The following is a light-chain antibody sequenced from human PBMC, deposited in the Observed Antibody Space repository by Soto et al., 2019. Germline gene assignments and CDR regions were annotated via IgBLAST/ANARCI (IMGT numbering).Light chain of an antibody. Sequence: MQMTQYPSSLSASVGERVTIACRASQGIGSLLALDQQKPGKAPNLLIYTVSSLQSGVPSRVSGSCSGTDFTLTISNLQPEDFATYYCQQAASFPINFGQGKRLEIK. CDR3: QQAASFPIN. J-gene: IGKJ5*01. V-gene: IGKV1-12*01. CDR2: TVS. CDR1: QGIGSL.